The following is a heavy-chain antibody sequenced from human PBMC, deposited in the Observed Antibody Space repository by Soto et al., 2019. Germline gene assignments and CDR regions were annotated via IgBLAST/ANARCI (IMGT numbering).Heavy chain of an antibody. CDR3: ARYSVPPIHSPFDP. J-gene: IGHJ5*02. V-gene: IGHV1-69*13. D-gene: IGHD2-21*01. CDR2: IIPIFGAA. Sequence: ASVKVSCKASGGTFSSYAISWVRQAPGQGLEWMGGIIPIFGAANYAQKFQGRVTITADESTSTAYMELSSLRSEDTAVYYCARYSVPPIHSPFDPWGQGTLVTVSS. CDR1: GGTFSSYA.